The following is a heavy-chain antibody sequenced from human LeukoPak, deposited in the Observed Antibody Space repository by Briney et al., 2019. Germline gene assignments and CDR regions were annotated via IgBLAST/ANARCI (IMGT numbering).Heavy chain of an antibody. D-gene: IGHD2-2*01. J-gene: IGHJ4*02. CDR1: GFTFSNYA. CDR2: ISVRGGHT. Sequence: PGGSLRLSCAASGFTFSNYAMSWVRQAPGKGLEWVSGISVRGGHTYYADPVKGRFAISRDNSGNTMFLQMNSLRAEDTAVYYCAKDREYSGTSCSRYFDFWGQGTLVAVSS. V-gene: IGHV3-23*01. CDR3: AKDREYSGTSCSRYFDF.